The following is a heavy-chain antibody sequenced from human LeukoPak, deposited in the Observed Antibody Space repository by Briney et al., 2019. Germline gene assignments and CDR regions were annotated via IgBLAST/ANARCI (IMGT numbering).Heavy chain of an antibody. CDR3: AKGHVGYSYGYVGYYFDY. V-gene: IGHV3-7*03. D-gene: IGHD5-18*01. CDR1: GFTFSSYW. CDR2: IKQDGSEK. Sequence: GGSLRLSCAASGFTFSSYWMSWVRQAPGKGLEWVANIKQDGSEKYYVDSVKGRFTISRDNAKNSLYLQMNSLRAEDTAVYYCAKGHVGYSYGYVGYYFDYWGQGTLVTVSS. J-gene: IGHJ4*02.